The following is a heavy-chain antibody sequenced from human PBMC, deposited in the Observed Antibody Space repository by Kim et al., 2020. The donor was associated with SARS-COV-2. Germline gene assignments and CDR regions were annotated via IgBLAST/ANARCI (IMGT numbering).Heavy chain of an antibody. D-gene: IGHD6-6*01. J-gene: IGHJ4*02. Sequence: ASVKVSCKASGYTFTGYYMHWVRQAPGQGLEWMGWINPNSGGTNYAQKFQGRVTMTRDTSISTAYMELSRLRSDDTAVYYCARVIAARRNYFDYWGQGTLVTVSS. CDR2: INPNSGGT. CDR3: ARVIAARRNYFDY. CDR1: GYTFTGYY. V-gene: IGHV1-2*02.